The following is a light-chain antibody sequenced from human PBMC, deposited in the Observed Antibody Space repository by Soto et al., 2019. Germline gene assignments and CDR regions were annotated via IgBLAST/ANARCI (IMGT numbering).Light chain of an antibody. CDR2: SYN. Sequence: QSVLTQPPSASGTPGQRVIISCTGSSSNIGRNTVNWYQQIPGTAPKLLIYSYNQRPSGVPDRFSGSKSDTSASLAISGLQSEDEAEYYCAAWDDILNGVLFGGGTKVTV. CDR1: SSNIGRNT. CDR3: AAWDDILNGVL. V-gene: IGLV1-44*01. J-gene: IGLJ2*01.